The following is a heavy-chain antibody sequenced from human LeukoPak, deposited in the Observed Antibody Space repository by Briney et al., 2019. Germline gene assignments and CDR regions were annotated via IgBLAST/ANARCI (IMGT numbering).Heavy chain of an antibody. CDR2: TYYRSKWYN. D-gene: IGHD1-26*01. CDR1: GDSVSSKNAA. CDR3: AREGVGVTMAH. V-gene: IGHV6-1*01. Sequence: SQTLSLTCAISGDSVSSKNAAWNWIRQYPSRGLEGLGRTYYRSKWYNDYAVSVKGRITINADTSKNQFSLQLNSVTPEDTAVYYCAREGVGVTMAHWGQGTLVTVSS. J-gene: IGHJ4*02.